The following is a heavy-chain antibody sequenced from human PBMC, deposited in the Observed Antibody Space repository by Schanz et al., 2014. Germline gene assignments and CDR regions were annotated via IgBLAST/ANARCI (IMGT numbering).Heavy chain of an antibody. D-gene: IGHD4-17*01. CDR1: RFTFSDYW. V-gene: IGHV3-7*01. CDR2: MNQDGSVK. CDR3: TRDTDYHFDY. Sequence: EVQLVESGGGLAKPGGSLRLSCAASRFTFSDYWMSWVRQAPGKGLEWVANMNQDGSVKNYVDSVKGRFTISRDNARNTLYLQMNSLRAEDTAVYYCTRDTDYHFDYWGQGTLVTVSS. J-gene: IGHJ4*02.